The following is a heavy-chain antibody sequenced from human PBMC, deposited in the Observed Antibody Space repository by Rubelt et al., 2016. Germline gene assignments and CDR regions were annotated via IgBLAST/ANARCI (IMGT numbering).Heavy chain of an antibody. CDR1: GYTFTSYG. V-gene: IGHV1-69*13. J-gene: IGHJ1*01. CDR3: AREGSASAPTLFPLVSCENSPSDTSSVAVGCLAQDF. CDR2: IIPIFGTA. D-gene: IGHD3-10*01. Sequence: QVQLVQSGAEVKKPGASVKVSCKASGYTFTSYGISWVRQAPGQGLEWMGGIIPIFGTANYAQKFQGRVTITADESTSTAYMELSSLRSGDTAVYYCAREGSASAPTLFPLVSCENSPSDTSSVAVGCLAQDF.